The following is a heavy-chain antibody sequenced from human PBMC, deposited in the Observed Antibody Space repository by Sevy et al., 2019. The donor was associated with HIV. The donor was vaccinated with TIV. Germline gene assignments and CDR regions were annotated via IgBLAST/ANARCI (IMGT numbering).Heavy chain of an antibody. CDR1: GFTFSSYA. J-gene: IGHJ4*02. CDR2: ISGSGGST. V-gene: IGHV3-23*01. D-gene: IGHD3-3*01. Sequence: GGSQRLSCAASGFTFSSYAMSWVRQAPGKGLEWVSDISGSGGSTYYADSVKGRFTIATDNSKNTLYLQMNSLRAEGTAVYYWAGIFEDLFDYWGQGTLVTVSS. CDR3: AGIFEDLFDY.